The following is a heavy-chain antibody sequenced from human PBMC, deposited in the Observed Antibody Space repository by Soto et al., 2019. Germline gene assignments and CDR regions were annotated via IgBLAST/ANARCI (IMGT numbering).Heavy chain of an antibody. CDR3: ARDLAVGLVDY. D-gene: IGHD6-19*01. J-gene: IGHJ4*02. Sequence: QVQLVQSGAEVKKPGASVKVSCKASGYTFTSYGISWVRQAPGQGLEWMGWISAYNGNTKYAQKLQGRVTMTTDTSTSRAYMEVRSLRSDDKAVYYCARDLAVGLVDYWGQGTLVTVSS. V-gene: IGHV1-18*01. CDR1: GYTFTSYG. CDR2: ISAYNGNT.